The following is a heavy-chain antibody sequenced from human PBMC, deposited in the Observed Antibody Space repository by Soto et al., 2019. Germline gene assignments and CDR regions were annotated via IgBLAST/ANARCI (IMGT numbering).Heavy chain of an antibody. CDR3: AKVHEAVPAAMSLNYFDY. D-gene: IGHD2-2*01. CDR2: ISGSGGST. CDR1: GFTFSSYA. J-gene: IGHJ4*02. V-gene: IGHV3-23*01. Sequence: GGSLRLSCAASGFTFSSYAMSWVRQAPGKGLEWVSAISGSGGSTYYADSVKGRFTISRDNSKNTLYLQMNSLRAEDTAVYYCAKVHEAVPAAMSLNYFDYWGQGTLVTVSS.